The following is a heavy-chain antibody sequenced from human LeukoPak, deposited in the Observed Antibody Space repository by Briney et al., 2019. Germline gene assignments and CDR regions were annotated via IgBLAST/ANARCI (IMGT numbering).Heavy chain of an antibody. V-gene: IGHV4-59*01. CDR2: ICYSGST. CDR3: ARAKAAAGTSWFDP. Sequence: SETLSLTCTVSGGSISSYYWSWIRQPPGKGLEWIGYICYSGSTNYNPSLKSRVTISVDTSKNQFSLKLSSVTAADTAVYYCARAKAAAGTSWFDPWGQGTLVTVSS. D-gene: IGHD6-13*01. J-gene: IGHJ5*02. CDR1: GGSISSYY.